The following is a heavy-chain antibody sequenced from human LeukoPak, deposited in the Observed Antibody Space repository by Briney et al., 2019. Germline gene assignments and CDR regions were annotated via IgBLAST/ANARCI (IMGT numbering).Heavy chain of an antibody. J-gene: IGHJ5*02. CDR2: ISAYNGNT. Sequence: ASVKVSCKASGYTFTSYGISWVRQAPGQGLEWMGWISAYNGNTNCAQKLQGRVTMTTDTSTSTAYMELRSLRSDDTAVYYCARDAGASSSSWVEWFDPWGQGTLVTVSS. D-gene: IGHD6-13*01. CDR3: ARDAGASSSSWVEWFDP. CDR1: GYTFTSYG. V-gene: IGHV1-18*04.